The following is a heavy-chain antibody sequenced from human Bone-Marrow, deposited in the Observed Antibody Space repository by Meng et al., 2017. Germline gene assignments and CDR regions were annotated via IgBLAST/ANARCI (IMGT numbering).Heavy chain of an antibody. Sequence: GSLRLSCTVSGYSISSGYYWGWIRQPPGKGLEWIGEINHSGSTNYNPSLKSRVTISVDTSKNQFSLKLSSVTAADTAVYYCARIFRPLTTSSPFDYWGQGTLVTVSS. CDR3: ARIFRPLTTSSPFDY. D-gene: IGHD4-11*01. J-gene: IGHJ4*02. CDR2: INHSGST. CDR1: GYSISSGYY. V-gene: IGHV4-38-2*02.